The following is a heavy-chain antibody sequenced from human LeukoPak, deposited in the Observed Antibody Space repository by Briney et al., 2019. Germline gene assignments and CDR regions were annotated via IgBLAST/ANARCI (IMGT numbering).Heavy chain of an antibody. Sequence: ASVKVSCKASGYTFTSYGISWVRQAPGQGLEWMGWISAYNGNTNYAQKLQGRVTMTTDTSTSTAYMELRSLRPEDTAVYYCATTVDTAMVSGYWGQGTLVTVSS. V-gene: IGHV1-18*01. J-gene: IGHJ4*02. CDR2: ISAYNGNT. CDR1: GYTFTSYG. CDR3: ATTVDTAMVSGY. D-gene: IGHD5-18*01.